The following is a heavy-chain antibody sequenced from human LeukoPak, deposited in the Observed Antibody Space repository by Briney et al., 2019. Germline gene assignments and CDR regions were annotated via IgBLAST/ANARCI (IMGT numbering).Heavy chain of an antibody. CDR2: IYHSGRT. J-gene: IGHJ4*02. Sequence: SETLSLTCTVSGGSISNGDYYWSWLRQPPGKGLEWIGYIYHSGRTSYNPSLKSRVFMSVDTSNNQFSLNLTSVTAADTAVYYCARGEERGSGTVHFDYWGQGTLVTVSS. CDR1: GGSISNGDYY. D-gene: IGHD3-10*01. CDR3: ARGEERGSGTVHFDY. V-gene: IGHV4-30-4*01.